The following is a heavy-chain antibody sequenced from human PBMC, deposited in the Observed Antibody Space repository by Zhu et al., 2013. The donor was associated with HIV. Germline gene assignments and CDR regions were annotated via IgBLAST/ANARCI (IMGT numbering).Heavy chain of an antibody. V-gene: IGHV4-61*01. CDR3: ARGFGEDTAMVLDAFDI. J-gene: IGHJ3*02. CDR2: IYYSGST. Sequence: VQLQESGPGLVKPSETLSLTCTVSGGSVSSGSYYWSWIRQPPGKGLEWIGYIYYSGSTNYNPSLKSRVTISVDTSKNQFSLKLSSVTAADTAVYYCARGFGEDTAMVLDAFDIWGQGTMATVSS. D-gene: IGHD5-18*01. CDR1: GGSVSSGSYY.